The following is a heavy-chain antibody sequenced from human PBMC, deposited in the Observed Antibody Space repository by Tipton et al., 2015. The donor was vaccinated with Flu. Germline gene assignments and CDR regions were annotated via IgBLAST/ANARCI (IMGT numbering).Heavy chain of an antibody. CDR2: IWYDGSNK. CDR3: AGEWELGAFDI. D-gene: IGHD1-26*01. Sequence: QLVQSGGGVVQPGRSLRLSCAASGFTFSSYGMHWVRQAPGKGLEWVAVIWYDGSNKYYADSVKGRFTISRDNSKNTLYLQMNSLRAEDTAVYYCAGEWELGAFDIWGQGTMVTVSS. J-gene: IGHJ3*02. CDR1: GFTFSSYG. V-gene: IGHV3-33*08.